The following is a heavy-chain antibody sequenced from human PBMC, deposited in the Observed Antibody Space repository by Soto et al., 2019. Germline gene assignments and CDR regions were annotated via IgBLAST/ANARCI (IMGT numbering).Heavy chain of an antibody. J-gene: IGHJ4*02. V-gene: IGHV3-15*07. D-gene: IGHD2-15*01. Sequence: EVQLVESGGGLVKPGGSLRLSCVASGFSFSNAWMNWVRQAPGTGLEWFGRIKWSSHAGSIDYAAPVKGRFTISRDDSKNPLYLHLNSLTTEDTVVYYCTRGGPLGNYFDYWGQGTLVTVSS. CDR1: GFSFSNAW. CDR3: TRGGPLGNYFDY. CDR2: IKWSSHAGSI.